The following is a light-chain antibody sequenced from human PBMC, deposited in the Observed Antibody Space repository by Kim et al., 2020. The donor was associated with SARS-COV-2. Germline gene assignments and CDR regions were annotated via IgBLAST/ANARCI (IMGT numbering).Light chain of an antibody. J-gene: IGLJ1*01. Sequence: GQSVTNTCTGNSSDVGGYNYGSWYQQHTGKAPKLMIYDVSKRPSGVPDRFAGSKSGNTASLTISGLQAEDEADYYCCSYAGSYTYVFGTGTKVTVL. CDR2: DVS. CDR3: CSYAGSYTYV. CDR1: SSDVGGYNY. V-gene: IGLV2-11*01.